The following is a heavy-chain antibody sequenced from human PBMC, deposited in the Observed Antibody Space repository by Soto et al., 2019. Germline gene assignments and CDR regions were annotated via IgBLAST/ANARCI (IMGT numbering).Heavy chain of an antibody. D-gene: IGHD2-21*02. CDR2: IYRGGTI. Sequence: EVRLVESGGGLIQPGGSLTVSCAASGFSVSDNYMSWVRQPPGKGLEWVSVIYRGGTIFYADSVKGRFIISRDSSKNTMYLQMNTLRGEDTATYYCARVSCSGGDCYPDWYFDLWGRGTLVTVSS. CDR1: GFSVSDNY. J-gene: IGHJ2*01. CDR3: ARVSCSGGDCYPDWYFDL. V-gene: IGHV3-53*01.